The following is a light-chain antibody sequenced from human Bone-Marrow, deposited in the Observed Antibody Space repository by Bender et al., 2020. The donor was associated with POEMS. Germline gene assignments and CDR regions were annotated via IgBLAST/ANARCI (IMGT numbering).Light chain of an antibody. J-gene: IGLJ3*02. CDR3: GSYAGSNIWL. CDR1: SSNIGAGYE. Sequence: QSVLTQPPSVSGAPGQRVTISCTGSSSNIGAGYEVHWYQQLPGTAPKLLIYGNNHRPSGVPARFSGSKSGTSATLTVSGLQAEDEATYYCGSYAGSNIWLFGGGTKMTVL. V-gene: IGLV1-40*01. CDR2: GNN.